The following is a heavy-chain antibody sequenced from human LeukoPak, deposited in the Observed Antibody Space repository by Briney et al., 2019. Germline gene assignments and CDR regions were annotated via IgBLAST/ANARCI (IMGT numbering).Heavy chain of an antibody. V-gene: IGHV4-39*07. CDR3: ARDRTDTALSLPGWDY. Sequence: KPSETLSLTCTVSGGSISRESFYWGWIRQPPGKGLEWIVSIYYTGNAYSKSSLKSRLTISIDTSKNQFSLKLNSVTAADTAVYYCARDRTDTALSLPGWDYWGQGTLVTVSS. CDR1: GGSISRESFY. J-gene: IGHJ4*02. D-gene: IGHD5-18*01. CDR2: IYYTGNA.